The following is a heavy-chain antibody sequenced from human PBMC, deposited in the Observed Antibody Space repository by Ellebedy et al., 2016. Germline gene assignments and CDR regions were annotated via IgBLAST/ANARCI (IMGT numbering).Heavy chain of an antibody. V-gene: IGHV4-61*01. CDR1: GGSVSGATYY. CDR3: ARADYWSGYAPWHLNV. J-gene: IGHJ4*02. CDR2: IYYSGSS. Sequence: GSLRLXXTVSGGSVSGATYYWNWIRQPPGKGLEWIGYIYYSGSSNYNPSLRSRVTTSVDRSKNQFSLKLTSVTAADTGTYFCARADYWSGYAPWHLNVWGRGALVTISS. D-gene: IGHD3-3*01.